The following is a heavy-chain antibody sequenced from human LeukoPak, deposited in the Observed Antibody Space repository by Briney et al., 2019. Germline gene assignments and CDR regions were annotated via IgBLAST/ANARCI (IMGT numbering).Heavy chain of an antibody. D-gene: IGHD3-22*01. V-gene: IGHV3-72*01. CDR2: TRNKANSYTT. J-gene: IGHJ4*02. CDR1: GFTFSDHY. Sequence: PGGSLRLSCAASGFTFSDHYMDWVRQAPGKGLEWVGRTRNKANSYTTEYAASVKGGFTISRDDSKNSLYLQMNSLKTEDTAVYYCAIGPRGYYDLDYWGQGTLVTVSS. CDR3: AIGPRGYYDLDY.